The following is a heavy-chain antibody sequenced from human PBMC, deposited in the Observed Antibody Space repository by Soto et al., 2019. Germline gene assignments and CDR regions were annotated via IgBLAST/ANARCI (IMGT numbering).Heavy chain of an antibody. CDR2: IYYSGST. CDR1: GGSISSGGYY. D-gene: IGHD3-9*01. V-gene: IGHV4-31*03. J-gene: IGHJ6*02. CDR3: ARGLDYDILTGYYYGMDV. Sequence: PSETLSLTCTVSGGSISSGGYYWSWIRQHPEKGLEWIGYIYYSGSTYYNPSLKSRVTISVDTSKNQFSLKLSSVTAADTAVYYCARGLDYDILTGYYYGMDVWGQGTTVTVSS.